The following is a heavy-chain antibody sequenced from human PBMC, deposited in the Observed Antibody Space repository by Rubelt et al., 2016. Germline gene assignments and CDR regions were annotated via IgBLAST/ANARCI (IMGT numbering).Heavy chain of an antibody. V-gene: IGHV4-34*12. Sequence: QVQLQQWGAGLLKPSETLSLTCAVYGGSFSNYYWNWIRQLPGKGLEWIGNIFYSGSTHSNPSPKSRVTISVDPSKDQFSLKLNIGTAAGTAGYYCARHGGNRQCGDYSHWDYWGQGTLVTVSS. CDR1: GGSFSNYY. CDR2: IFYSGST. J-gene: IGHJ4*02. D-gene: IGHD3-22*01. CDR3: ARHGGNRQCGDYSHWDY.